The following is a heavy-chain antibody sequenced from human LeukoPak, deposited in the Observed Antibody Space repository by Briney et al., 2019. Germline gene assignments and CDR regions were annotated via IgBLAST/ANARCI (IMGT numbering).Heavy chain of an antibody. Sequence: GGSLRLSCAASGFTFHNYAMHWVRQAPGKGLEWVSLIRGDGGRTYYADSVKGRFTISRDNSKNSLYLQMNSLRPEDTALFYCAKDTGSGWDLDYWGKGTLVTVSS. D-gene: IGHD6-19*01. CDR3: AKDTGSGWDLDY. J-gene: IGHJ4*02. V-gene: IGHV3-43*02. CDR1: GFTFHNYA. CDR2: IRGDGGRT.